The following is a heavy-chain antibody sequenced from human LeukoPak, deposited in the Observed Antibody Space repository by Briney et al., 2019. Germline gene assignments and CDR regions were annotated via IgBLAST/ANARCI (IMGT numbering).Heavy chain of an antibody. V-gene: IGHV3-21*01. CDR3: ARGIWSGYYTDYFDY. D-gene: IGHD3-3*01. J-gene: IGHJ4*02. CDR2: ISSSSSYI. Sequence: PGGSLRLSCAASGFTFSSYSMNWVRQAPGKGLEWVSSISSSSSYIYYADSVKGRFTISRDNAKNSLYLQMNSLRAEDTAVYYCARGIWSGYYTDYFDYWGQGTLVTVSS. CDR1: GFTFSSYS.